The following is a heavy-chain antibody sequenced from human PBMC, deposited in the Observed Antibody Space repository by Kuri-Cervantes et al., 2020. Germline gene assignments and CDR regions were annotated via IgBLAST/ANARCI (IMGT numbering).Heavy chain of an antibody. D-gene: IGHD3-9*01. CDR1: GYTFTSYD. V-gene: IGHV1-8*01. J-gene: IGHJ6*03. CDR2: MDPNSGNT. Sequence: ASVKVSCKASGYTFTSYDINWVRQATGQGLEWMGWMDPNSGNTGYAQKFQGRVTMTRNTSISTAYMELSSLRSEDTAVYYCARARLRYFDCVPSYYYMDVWGKGTTVTVSS. CDR3: ARARLRYFDCVPSYYYMDV.